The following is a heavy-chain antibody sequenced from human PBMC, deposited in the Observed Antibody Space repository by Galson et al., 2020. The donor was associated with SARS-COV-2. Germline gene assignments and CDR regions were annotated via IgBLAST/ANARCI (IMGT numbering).Heavy chain of an antibody. D-gene: IGHD2-8*01. CDR1: GGTFSSYA. V-gene: IGHV1-69*13. CDR3: ARSYWARPGGTNGVWSTGLYYYYYYGMDV. Sequence: SVKVSCKASGGTFSSYAISWVRQAPGQGLEWMGGIIPIFGTANYAQKFQGRVTITADESTSIAYMELSSLRSEDTAVYYCARSYWARPGGTNGVWSTGLYYYYYYGMDVWGQGTTVTVSS. J-gene: IGHJ6*02. CDR2: IIPIFGTA.